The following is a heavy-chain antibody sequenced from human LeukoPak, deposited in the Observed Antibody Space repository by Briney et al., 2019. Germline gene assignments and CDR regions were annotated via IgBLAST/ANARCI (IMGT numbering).Heavy chain of an antibody. V-gene: IGHV1-24*01. CDR1: GYALTELS. D-gene: IGHD3-22*01. CDR3: ATDRGAFGYYGSSGIDAFDI. Sequence: ASVKVSCKVSGYALTELSMHWVRQAPGKGLEWMGGFDPEDGETIYAQKFQGRVTMTEDTSTDTAYMELSSLRSEDTAVYYCATDRGAFGYYGSSGIDAFDIWGQGTMVTVSS. CDR2: FDPEDGET. J-gene: IGHJ3*02.